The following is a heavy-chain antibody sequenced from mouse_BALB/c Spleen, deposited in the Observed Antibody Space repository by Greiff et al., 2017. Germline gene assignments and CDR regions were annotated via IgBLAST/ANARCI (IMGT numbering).Heavy chain of an antibody. Sequence: VKLMESGPGLVQPSQSLSITCTVSGFSLTSYGVHWVRQSPGKGLEWLGVIWSGGSTDYNAAFISRLSISKDNSKSQVFFKMNSLQADDTAIYYCARRGTMITTNAMDYWGQGTSVTVSS. CDR1: GFSLTSYG. V-gene: IGHV2-4-1*01. CDR3: ARRGTMITTNAMDY. D-gene: IGHD2-4*01. CDR2: IWSGGST. J-gene: IGHJ4*01.